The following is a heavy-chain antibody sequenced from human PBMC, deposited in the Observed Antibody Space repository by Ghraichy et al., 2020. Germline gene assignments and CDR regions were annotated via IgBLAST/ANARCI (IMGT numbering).Heavy chain of an antibody. CDR1: GGAISSSAYY. CDR3: ARSLGSSYGHDP. D-gene: IGHD5-18*01. V-gene: IGHV4-39*01. Sequence: SETLSLTCTVSGGAISSSAYYWGWVRQPPGKGLEWIGSVFDNGRTHYNPSLKSRVTISLDTSNNQFSLDLGSVAAADTAIYYGARSLGSSYGHDPWGQGILVTVSS. CDR2: VFDNGRT. J-gene: IGHJ5*02.